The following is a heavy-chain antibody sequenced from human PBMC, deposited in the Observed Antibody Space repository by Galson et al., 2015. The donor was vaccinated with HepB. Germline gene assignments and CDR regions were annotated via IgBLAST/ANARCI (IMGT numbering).Heavy chain of an antibody. V-gene: IGHV1-3*01. J-gene: IGHJ5*02. D-gene: IGHD2-2*01. CDR3: ARGGPTGYCSSTSCQNNWFDP. CDR1: GYTFTSYA. CDR2: INAGNGNT. Sequence: SVKVSCKASGYTFTSYAMHWVRQAPGQRLEWMGWINAGNGNTKYSQKFQGRVTITRDTSASTAYMELSSLRSEDTAVYYCARGGPTGYCSSTSCQNNWFDPWGQGTLVTVSS.